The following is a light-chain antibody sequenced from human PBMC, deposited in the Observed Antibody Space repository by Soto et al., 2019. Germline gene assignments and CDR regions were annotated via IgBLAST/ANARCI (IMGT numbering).Light chain of an antibody. CDR1: SGDVGSYNF. CDR2: EGT. CDR3: FSYAGSTYV. Sequence: SALTHPASVSGSPGQSITISCTGTSGDVGSYNFVSWYQQYPGKVPKFMIYEGTKRPSGVSNRFSGSKSGNTASLTISGPQAEDEADYYCFSYAGSTYVFGTGTKGTV. V-gene: IGLV2-23*01. J-gene: IGLJ1*01.